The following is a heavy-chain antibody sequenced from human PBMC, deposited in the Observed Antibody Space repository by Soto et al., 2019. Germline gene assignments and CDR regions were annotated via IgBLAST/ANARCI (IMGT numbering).Heavy chain of an antibody. D-gene: IGHD2-15*01. CDR2: ISYDGSNK. CDR1: GFTFSSYG. Sequence: GGTLRLSCSASGFTFSSYGMHWVRQAPGKGLEWVAVISYDGSNKYYADSVKGRFTISRDNSKNTLYLQMNSLRAEDTAVYYCAGGLYCSGGSCYDYWGQGTLVTVSS. J-gene: IGHJ4*02. CDR3: AGGLYCSGGSCYDY. V-gene: IGHV3-30*03.